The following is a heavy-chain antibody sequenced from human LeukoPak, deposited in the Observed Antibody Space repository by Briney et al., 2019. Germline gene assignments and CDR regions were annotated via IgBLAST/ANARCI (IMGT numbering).Heavy chain of an antibody. CDR3: AKDYGSTGWYGGDY. J-gene: IGHJ4*02. CDR1: GFTFSNYG. Sequence: PGRSLRLSCAASGFTFSNYGMHWVRQAPGKGLEWVAVVSFDGSNKYYADSVKGRFTISRDNSKNTLYLQMNSLRAEDTAVSYCAKDYGSTGWYGGDYWGQGTLVSVSS. V-gene: IGHV3-30*18. CDR2: VSFDGSNK. D-gene: IGHD6-19*01.